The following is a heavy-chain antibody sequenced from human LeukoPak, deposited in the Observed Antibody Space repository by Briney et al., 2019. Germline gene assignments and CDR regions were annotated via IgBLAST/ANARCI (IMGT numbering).Heavy chain of an antibody. V-gene: IGHV3-23*03. CDR2: IYTGDNT. CDR3: ARATTDGFDP. Sequence: GGSLRLSCAASGFTFSTYAMSWVRQAPGKGLEWVSVIYTGDNTYYADSVKGRFTISRDNSKNTLSLQMNSLRAEDTAVYYRARATTDGFDPWGQGTLVTVSS. D-gene: IGHD4-17*01. CDR1: GFTFSTYA. J-gene: IGHJ5*02.